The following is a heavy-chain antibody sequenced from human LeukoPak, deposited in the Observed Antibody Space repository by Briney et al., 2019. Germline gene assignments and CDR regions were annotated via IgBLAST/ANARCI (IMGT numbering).Heavy chain of an antibody. Sequence: PGGSLRLSCTVSGSTLNNYAAHWVRQAPGRGLEWVAIVSYDGTKSHYAASVQGRFTISGDCSHNTLYLQMSNLSTDDTALYCCAKVRHGSVRGGFDVWGQGTLVTVSS. CDR1: GSTLNNYA. J-gene: IGHJ3*01. CDR2: VSYDGTKS. CDR3: AKVRHGSVRGGFDV. D-gene: IGHD3-10*01. V-gene: IGHV3-30-3*01.